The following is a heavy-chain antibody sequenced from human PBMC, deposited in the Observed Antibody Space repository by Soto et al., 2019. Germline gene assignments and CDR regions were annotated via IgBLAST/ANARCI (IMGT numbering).Heavy chain of an antibody. Sequence: WIRQPPGKGLEWTGYIYHSGSTNYNPSLKSRVTISVDTSKNQFSLKVSSVTAADTSVYYCAITCSGSLDSWCPGPLVTVS. CDR3: AITCSGSLDS. J-gene: IGHJ5*01. V-gene: IGHV4-59*01. CDR2: IYHSGST. D-gene: IGHD3-10*02.